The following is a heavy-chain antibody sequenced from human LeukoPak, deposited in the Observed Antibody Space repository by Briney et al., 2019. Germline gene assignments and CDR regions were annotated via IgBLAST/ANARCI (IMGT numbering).Heavy chain of an antibody. Sequence: GASVKVSCKASGYTFTSYGISWVRQAPGQGPEWMGWINTKTGNPTYAQGFTGRFAFSLDTSVSTAYLQISSLKAEDTAVYYCAREGGVARGLLWFGRGTTWKQGRYYFDYWGQGTLVTVSS. CDR1: GYTFTSYG. V-gene: IGHV7-4-1*02. J-gene: IGHJ4*02. CDR2: INTKTGNP. D-gene: IGHD3-10*01. CDR3: AREGGVARGLLWFGRGTTWKQGRYYFDY.